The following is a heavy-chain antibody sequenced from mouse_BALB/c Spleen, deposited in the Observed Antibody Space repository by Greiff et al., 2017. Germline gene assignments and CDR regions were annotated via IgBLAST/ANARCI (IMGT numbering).Heavy chain of an antibody. CDR2: IDPENGDT. D-gene: IGHD3-2*02. J-gene: IGHJ4*01. CDR3: PATRLYAMDY. CDR1: GFNIKDYY. V-gene: IGHV14-4*02. Sequence: EVQLQQSGAELVRSGASVKLSCTASGFNIKDYYMHWVKQRPEQGLEWIGWIDPENGDTEYAPKFQGKATMTADTSSNTAYLQLSSLTSEDTAFYYCPATRLYAMDYWGQGTSVTVSS.